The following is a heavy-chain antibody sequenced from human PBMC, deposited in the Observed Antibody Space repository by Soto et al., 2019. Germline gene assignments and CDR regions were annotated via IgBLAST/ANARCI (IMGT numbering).Heavy chain of an antibody. Sequence: DVQLVESGGGLIQPGESLRLSCVAFGFTISGKKYVAWVRQAPGKGLEWVSALYDVDGSFYADSVKGRFTTSSDSSKTIVYLQMNDLRPDDTAVYYCAPWHEREHAYDVWGQGTTVTVSS. CDR2: LYDVDGS. CDR1: GFTISGKKY. J-gene: IGHJ3*01. D-gene: IGHD1-1*01. CDR3: APWHEREHAYDV. V-gene: IGHV3-53*01.